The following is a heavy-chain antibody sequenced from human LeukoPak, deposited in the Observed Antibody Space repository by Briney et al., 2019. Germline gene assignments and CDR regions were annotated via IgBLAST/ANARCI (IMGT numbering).Heavy chain of an antibody. D-gene: IGHD3-22*01. Sequence: SETLSLTCTVSGGSISSYYWSWIRQPAGKGLEWIGRIYTSGSTNYNPSLKSRVTMSVDTSKNQFSLKLSSVTAADTAVYYCARVEIMDSSGYMDAFDIWGQGTMVTVSS. CDR1: GGSISSYY. CDR3: ARVEIMDSSGYMDAFDI. CDR2: IYTSGST. V-gene: IGHV4-4*07. J-gene: IGHJ3*02.